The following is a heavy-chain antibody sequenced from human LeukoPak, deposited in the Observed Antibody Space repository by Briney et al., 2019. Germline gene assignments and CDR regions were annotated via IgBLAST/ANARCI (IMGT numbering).Heavy chain of an antibody. D-gene: IGHD3-10*01. Sequence: SETLSLTCAVYGGSFSGYYWSWIRQPPGKGLEWIGEINHSGSTYYNPSLKSRVTISVDTSKNQFSLKLSSVTAADTAVYYCARDRGWFGELRNWFDPWGQGTLVTVSS. V-gene: IGHV4-34*01. CDR1: GGSFSGYY. J-gene: IGHJ5*02. CDR3: ARDRGWFGELRNWFDP. CDR2: INHSGST.